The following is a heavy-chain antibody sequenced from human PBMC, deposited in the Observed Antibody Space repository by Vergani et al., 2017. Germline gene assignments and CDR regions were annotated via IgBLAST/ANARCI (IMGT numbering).Heavy chain of an antibody. D-gene: IGHD3-22*01. Sequence: EVQVVESGGGLIKPGGSLRLSCVVSGITFKNAWINWVRQAPGKGLEWIGRIRSKNDGGTADYAAPLKGRFTISRDDSKDSAFLLVNNLKTEDTAVYYCASMVDSSGYLFDYWGQGTLVTVSS. CDR3: ASMVDSSGYLFDY. V-gene: IGHV3-15*01. CDR1: GITFKNAW. CDR2: IRSKNDGGTA. J-gene: IGHJ4*02.